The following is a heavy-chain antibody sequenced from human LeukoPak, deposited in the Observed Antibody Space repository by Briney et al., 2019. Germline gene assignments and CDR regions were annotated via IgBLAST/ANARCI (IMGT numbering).Heavy chain of an antibody. Sequence: PSGTLSLTCAVSGGSISISNSNWWSWVRQPPGKGLEWIGEIYHSGSTNYNPSLKSRVTISVDKSKNQFSLKLSSVTAADTAVYYCARDLHGGNSFTSDWYLDLWGRGTLVTVSS. CDR3: ARDLHGGNSFTSDWYLDL. V-gene: IGHV4-4*02. CDR2: IYHSGST. CDR1: GGSISISNSNW. J-gene: IGHJ2*01. D-gene: IGHD4-23*01.